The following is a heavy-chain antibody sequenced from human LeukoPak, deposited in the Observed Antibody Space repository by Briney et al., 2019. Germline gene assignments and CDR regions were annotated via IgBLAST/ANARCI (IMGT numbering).Heavy chain of an antibody. D-gene: IGHD6-13*01. Sequence: SETLSLTCTVSGYSISSGYYWGWIRQPAGKGLEWIGRIYTSGSTNYNPSLKSRVTMSVDTSKNQFSLKLSSVTAADTAVYYCARDRSWYGEGNWFDPWGQGTLVTVSS. CDR3: ARDRSWYGEGNWFDP. J-gene: IGHJ5*02. V-gene: IGHV4-4*07. CDR1: GYSISSGYY. CDR2: IYTSGST.